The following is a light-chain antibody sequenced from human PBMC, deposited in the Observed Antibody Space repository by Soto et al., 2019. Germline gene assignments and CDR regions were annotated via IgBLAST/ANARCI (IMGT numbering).Light chain of an antibody. V-gene: IGKV1-39*01. Sequence: DIHMTQAPSSLSASVGDRVTITCRASQSISIYLNWYQQRPGKAPRLLIYEASNLQTGVPSRFSGTGSGTDFTLTISSLQPEDFAAYLCQQSYSIPYTFVQGTKLEIK. CDR1: QSISIY. CDR3: QQSYSIPYT. CDR2: EAS. J-gene: IGKJ2*01.